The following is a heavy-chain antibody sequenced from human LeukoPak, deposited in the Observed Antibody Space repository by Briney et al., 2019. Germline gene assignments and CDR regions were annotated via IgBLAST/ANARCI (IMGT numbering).Heavy chain of an antibody. J-gene: IGHJ4*02. CDR2: ISYDGSNK. V-gene: IGHV3-30-3*01. D-gene: IGHD6-19*01. CDR1: GFTFSSYA. CDR3: ARHGASGCYDY. Sequence: GRSLRLSCAASGFTFSSYAMHWVRQAPGKGLEWVAVISYDGSNKYYADSVKGRFTISRDNSKNTLYLQMNSLRVEDTAVYYCARHGASGCYDYWGQGTLVTVSS.